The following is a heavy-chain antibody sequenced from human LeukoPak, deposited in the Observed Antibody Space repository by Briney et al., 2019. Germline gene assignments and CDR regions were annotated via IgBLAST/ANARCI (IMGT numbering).Heavy chain of an antibody. CDR3: ARRIGDSYFYGMDL. J-gene: IGHJ6*02. CDR1: GFIFSASP. CDR2: IRSKEYSYAT. Sequence: GGSLRLSCAASGFIFSASPIHWVRQASGKGLEWVGRIRSKEYSYATACAESLRGRCTISRDDSENTAYLQMNSLKTEDTAVYYCARRIGDSYFYGMDLWGQGTPVTVSS. D-gene: IGHD3-16*02. V-gene: IGHV3-73*01.